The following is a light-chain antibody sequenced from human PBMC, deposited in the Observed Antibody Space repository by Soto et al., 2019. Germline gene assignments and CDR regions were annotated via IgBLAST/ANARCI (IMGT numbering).Light chain of an antibody. Sequence: QSALTQVASVSGSPGQSITNSCTGTSGDVGGHDYVSWYQQYPGKAPKLMIYNVNYRPSGVSNRFSGSKSGNTASLTISGLQAEDEANYDCSSYANTNTVVFGVVTKVNVL. CDR3: SSYANTNTVV. V-gene: IGLV2-14*03. CDR1: SGDVGGHDY. J-gene: IGLJ2*01. CDR2: NVN.